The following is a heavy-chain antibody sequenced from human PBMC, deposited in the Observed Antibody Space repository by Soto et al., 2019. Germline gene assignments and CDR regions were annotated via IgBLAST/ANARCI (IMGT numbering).Heavy chain of an antibody. CDR2: VYSTGGT. CDR1: SGPSSSHN. V-gene: IGHV4-59*11. CDR3: XXXXXXXXXGLVDV. J-gene: IGHJ6*02. Sequence: QVQLQQSGPGLVKPSETLSLTCSVSSGPSSSHNWGWIRQPPGRGLEWIGYVYSTGGTSYNPSLKSRVTISADTSTNHISLTLTSVXAXXXXXXXXXXXXXXXXXGLVDVWGQGTTVRVSS.